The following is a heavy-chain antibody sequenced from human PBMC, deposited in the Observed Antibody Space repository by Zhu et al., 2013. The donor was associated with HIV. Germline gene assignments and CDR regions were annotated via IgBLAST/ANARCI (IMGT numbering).Heavy chain of an antibody. J-gene: IGHJ5*02. D-gene: IGHD2-15*01. CDR1: GYTFSNYV. CDR2: INAGNGNT. CDR3: ARVSFSWPGGVVPTP. Sequence: QVQLVQSGAEVKKPGASVKVSCKASGYTFSNYVMHWVRQAPGQRLEWMGWINAGNGNTKYSQKFQGRVTITRDTSATTAYMELSSLRSEDTAVYYCARVSFSWPGGVVPTPWGQGTLVHRLL. V-gene: IGHV1-3*01.